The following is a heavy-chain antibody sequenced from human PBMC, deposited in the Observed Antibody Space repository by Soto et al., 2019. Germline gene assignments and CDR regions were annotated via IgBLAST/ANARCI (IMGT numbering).Heavy chain of an antibody. CDR3: ASAAAFFRRGMDF. CDR1: GGTFISYA. CDR2: IIPIFGTA. Sequence: QVQLVQSGAEVKKPGSSVKVSCKASGGTFISYAISWVRQAPGQGLEWMGGIIPIFGTANYAQKFQGRVTITADESKSTDYMDHSRLRSEETAVYYWASAAAFFRRGMDFWGQGTTVTVSS. V-gene: IGHV1-69*12. D-gene: IGHD6-25*01. J-gene: IGHJ6*02.